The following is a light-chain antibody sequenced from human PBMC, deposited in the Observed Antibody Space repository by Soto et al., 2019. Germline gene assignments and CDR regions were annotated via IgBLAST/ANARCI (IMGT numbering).Light chain of an antibody. CDR3: SSYTSRSTLV. V-gene: IGLV2-14*01. CDR1: SSDVGGYNY. CDR2: DVS. J-gene: IGLJ1*01. Sequence: QSALTQPASVSGSPGQSITISCTGTSSDVGGYNYVYWYQQHPGKAPKLMIYDVSNRPSGVSNRFSGSNAGNTASLTISGLQAEDEADYYFSSYTSRSTLVFGTGTKLTVL.